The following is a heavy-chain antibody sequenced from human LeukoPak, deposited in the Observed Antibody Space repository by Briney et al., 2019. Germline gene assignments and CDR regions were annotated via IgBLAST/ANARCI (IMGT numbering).Heavy chain of an antibody. CDR3: ARDFATWYFDY. CDR1: GYTFSSYH. CDR2: INTYDGNT. Sequence: ASVKVSCKASGYTFSSYHVSWVRQAPGQGLEWMGWINTYDGNTNYAQNFQGRVAMTTDTSTSTAYMELRSLRSDDAAVYYCARDFATWYFDYWGQGTLVTVSS. V-gene: IGHV1-18*01. J-gene: IGHJ4*02. D-gene: IGHD2-15*01.